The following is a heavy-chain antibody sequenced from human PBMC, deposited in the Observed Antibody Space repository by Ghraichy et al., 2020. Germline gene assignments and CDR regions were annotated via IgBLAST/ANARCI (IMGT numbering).Heavy chain of an antibody. V-gene: IGHV3-30*02. CDR3: AKVQDTAMVLYYYYYMDV. CDR2: IRYDGSNK. J-gene: IGHJ6*03. Sequence: GGSLRLSCAASGFTFSSYGMHWVRQAPGKGLEWVAFIRYDGSNKYYADSVKGRFTISRDNSKNTLYLQMNSLRAEDTAVYYCAKVQDTAMVLYYYYYMDVWGKGTTVTVSS. CDR1: GFTFSSYG. D-gene: IGHD5-18*01.